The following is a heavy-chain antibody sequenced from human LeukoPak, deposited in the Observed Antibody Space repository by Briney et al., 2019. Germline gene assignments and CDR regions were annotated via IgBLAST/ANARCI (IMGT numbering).Heavy chain of an antibody. CDR3: ARGYGDDGIDFYYMDV. V-gene: IGHV3-11*01. CDR1: GFTFSDYY. CDR2: ICNSGSTI. D-gene: IGHD4-17*01. Sequence: GGSLRLSCAGSGFTFSDYYMSWLRQAPGKGLEGVLYICNSGSTIYYADAVKGRFTISRDNAKNSLYLQMNSLRVEDTAVYYCARGYGDDGIDFYYMDVWGKGTTVTVSS. J-gene: IGHJ6*03.